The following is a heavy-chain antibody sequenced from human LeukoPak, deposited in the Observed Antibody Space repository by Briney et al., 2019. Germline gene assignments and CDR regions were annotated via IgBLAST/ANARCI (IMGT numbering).Heavy chain of an antibody. CDR1: GVSISSTNSY. CDR2: IYSIGST. CDR3: ARKREGPATGIDY. V-gene: IGHV4-39*07. Sequence: SETLSLTCTVSGVSISSTNSYWGWVRQSPRTGLEWIGNIYSIGSTYYSPSLKSRVSISIYTSANHFSLKLTSVTAADTAVYYCARKREGPATGIDYWGQGTLVTVSS. J-gene: IGHJ4*02. D-gene: IGHD2-15*01.